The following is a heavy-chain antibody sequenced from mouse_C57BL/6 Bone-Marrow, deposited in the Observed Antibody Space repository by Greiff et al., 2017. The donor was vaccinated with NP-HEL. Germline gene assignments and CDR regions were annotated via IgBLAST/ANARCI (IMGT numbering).Heavy chain of an antibody. V-gene: IGHV1-59*01. D-gene: IGHD2-3*01. CDR2: IDPSDSYT. CDR1: GYTFTSYW. J-gene: IGHJ2*01. CDR3: ARHDGYLPYFDY. Sequence: QVQLQQPGAELVRPGTSVKLSCKASGYTFTSYWMHWVKQRPGQGLEWIGVIDPSDSYTNYNQKFKGKATLTVDTSSSTAYMQLSSLTSEDSAVYYCARHDGYLPYFDYWGQGTTLTVSS.